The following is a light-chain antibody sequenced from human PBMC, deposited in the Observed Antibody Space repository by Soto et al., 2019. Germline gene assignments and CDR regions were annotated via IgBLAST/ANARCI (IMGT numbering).Light chain of an antibody. CDR2: AAS. Sequence: IQMTQSPSSLSASVGDRVTITCRASEGIRNDLGWYKQKPGKAPKSLSFAASSLQSGVPSRFRGSGSGTEFTLTISSLQPEDFETYYCLQYKNSPITFGQGTRLEIK. CDR1: EGIRND. V-gene: IGKV1-17*01. J-gene: IGKJ5*01. CDR3: LQYKNSPIT.